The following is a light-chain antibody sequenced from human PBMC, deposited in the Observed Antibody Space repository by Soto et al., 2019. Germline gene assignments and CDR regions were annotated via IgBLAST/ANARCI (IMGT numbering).Light chain of an antibody. Sequence: EIVLTQSPGTLSLSPGERATLSCRASQSVSSSFLAWYQQKPGQAPRLLIYGASSRATGIPDRFSGSGSGTDFTLTISRLEPEDVAVYYCQQYGSSPLTFGRGTNVEIK. V-gene: IGKV3-20*01. J-gene: IGKJ4*02. CDR3: QQYGSSPLT. CDR2: GAS. CDR1: QSVSSSF.